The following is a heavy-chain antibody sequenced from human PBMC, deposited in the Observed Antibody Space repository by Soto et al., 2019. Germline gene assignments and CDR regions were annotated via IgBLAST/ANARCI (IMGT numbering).Heavy chain of an antibody. Sequence: ASVKVSCKASGYTFTNYYMHWVRQAPGQGLEWMGMINPRGGRTTYPQKFQGRVTMTTDTSTSTAYMELRSLRSDDTAVYYCASVCDLGGGPGGVFECWGQGTLVPVSS. J-gene: IGHJ4*02. CDR3: ASVCDLGGGPGGVFEC. CDR2: INPRGGRT. V-gene: IGHV1-46*01. CDR1: GYTFTNYY. D-gene: IGHD3-16*01.